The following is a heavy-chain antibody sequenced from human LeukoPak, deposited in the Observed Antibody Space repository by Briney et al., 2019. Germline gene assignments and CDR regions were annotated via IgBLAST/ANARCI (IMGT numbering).Heavy chain of an antibody. D-gene: IGHD3-22*01. CDR3: ARLTRGQQVVEGIYYYYMDV. Sequence: SSETLSLTCAVYGGSFSGYYWSWIRQPPGKGLEWIGEINHSGSTNYNPSLKSRVTISVDTSKNQFSLKLSSVTAADTAVYYCARLTRGQQVVEGIYYYYMDVWGKGTTVTISS. CDR2: INHSGST. J-gene: IGHJ6*03. V-gene: IGHV4-34*01. CDR1: GGSFSGYY.